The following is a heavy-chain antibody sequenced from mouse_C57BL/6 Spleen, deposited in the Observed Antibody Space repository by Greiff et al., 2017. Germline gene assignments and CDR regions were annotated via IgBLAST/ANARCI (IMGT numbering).Heavy chain of an antibody. CDR3: TRARAAQAGFDY. D-gene: IGHD3-2*02. Sequence: VQLQQSGPELVKPGASVKISCKASGYTFTDYYINWVKQRPGQGLEWIGWIFPGSGSTYYNEKFKGKATLTVDKSSSTAYMLLSSLTSEDSAVYCCTRARAAQAGFDYWGQGTTLTVSS. V-gene: IGHV1-75*01. J-gene: IGHJ2*01. CDR1: GYTFTDYY. CDR2: IFPGSGST.